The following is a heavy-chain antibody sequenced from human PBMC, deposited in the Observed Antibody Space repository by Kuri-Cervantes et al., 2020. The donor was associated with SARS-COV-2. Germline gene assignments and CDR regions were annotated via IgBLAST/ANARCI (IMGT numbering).Heavy chain of an antibody. CDR1: GGSISSSSYY. D-gene: IGHD3-22*01. Sequence: ESLKISCTVSGGSISSSSYYWGWIRQPPGKGLEWIGSIYYSGSTYYNPSLKSRVTISVDTSKNQFSLKLSSVTAADTAVYYCAREYYYDSSGYYYTRYYYYYGMDVWGQGTTVTVSS. J-gene: IGHJ6*02. V-gene: IGHV4-39*02. CDR2: IYYSGST. CDR3: AREYYYDSSGYYYTRYYYYYGMDV.